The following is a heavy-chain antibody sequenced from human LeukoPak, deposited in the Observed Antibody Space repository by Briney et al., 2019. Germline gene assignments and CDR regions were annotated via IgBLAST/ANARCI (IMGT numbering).Heavy chain of an antibody. CDR2: IYYSGST. J-gene: IGHJ5*02. V-gene: IGHV4-59*01. CDR1: GGSISSYY. CDR3: ARDRGRATWFDP. D-gene: IGHD3-10*01. Sequence: SETLSLTCTVSGGSISSYYWHWIRQPPGKGLEWIGYIYYSGSTNYNPSLKSRVTISVDTSRKQFSLKLHSVSAADTAVYYCARDRGRATWFDPWGQGTVVTVSS.